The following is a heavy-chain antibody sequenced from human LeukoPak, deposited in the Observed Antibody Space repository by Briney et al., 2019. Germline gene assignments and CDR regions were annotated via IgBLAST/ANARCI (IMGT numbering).Heavy chain of an antibody. CDR3: ARDTQEIADRSFYGMDV. Sequence: SVKVSCKASGGTFSSYAISWVRQAPGQGLEWMGGILPIFGTANYAQKFQGRVTITADESTSTAYMELSSLRSEDTAVYYCARDTQEIADRSFYGMDVWGQGTTVTVSS. J-gene: IGHJ6*02. V-gene: IGHV1-69*13. D-gene: IGHD6-13*01. CDR2: ILPIFGTA. CDR1: GGTFSSYA.